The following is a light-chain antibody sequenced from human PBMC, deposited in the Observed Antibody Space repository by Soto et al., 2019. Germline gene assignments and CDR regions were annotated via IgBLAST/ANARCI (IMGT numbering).Light chain of an antibody. J-gene: IGKJ1*01. Sequence: EIVLTQSPGTLSLSPGERATLSCRASQSVNSRYLAWYQQRPGQSPRLLIYATSSRATGIPDRFSGSGSGTDFTLTISSLEPEDFAVYYCQQSISSPWTFGQGTKVEIK. CDR1: QSVNSRY. CDR3: QQSISSPWT. V-gene: IGKV3-20*01. CDR2: ATS.